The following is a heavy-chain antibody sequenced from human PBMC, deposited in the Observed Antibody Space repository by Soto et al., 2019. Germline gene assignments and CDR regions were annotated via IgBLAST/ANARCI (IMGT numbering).Heavy chain of an antibody. Sequence: GESLKISCKGSGYSFTSYWIGWVRQMPGKGLEWMGIIYPGDSDTRYSPSFQGQVTISADKSISTAYLQWSSLKASDTAMYYWVRKKRSFFYFFIVSGTLVRGGNYNWFDPWGQGTLVTVSS. CDR3: VRKKRSFFYFFIVSGTLVRGGNYNWFDP. D-gene: IGHD3-10*01. J-gene: IGHJ5*02. CDR1: GYSFTSYW. CDR2: IYPGDSDT. V-gene: IGHV5-51*01.